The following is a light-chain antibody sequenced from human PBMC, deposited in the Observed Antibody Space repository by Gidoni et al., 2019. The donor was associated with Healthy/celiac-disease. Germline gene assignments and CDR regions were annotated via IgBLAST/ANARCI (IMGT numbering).Light chain of an antibody. J-gene: IGLJ2*01. CDR2: QDS. V-gene: IGLV3-1*01. Sequence: SYELTQPPSVSVSPGKTASITCSGYKLGYKYACWYQQKTGQSPVLVIYQDSKRPSGIPERFSGSHAGNTATLTIGGTQAMDEADYYCQAWDSSIHVVFGGGTKLTVL. CDR3: QAWDSSIHVV. CDR1: KLGYKY.